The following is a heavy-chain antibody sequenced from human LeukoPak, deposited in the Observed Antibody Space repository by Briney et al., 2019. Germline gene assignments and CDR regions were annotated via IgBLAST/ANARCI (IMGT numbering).Heavy chain of an antibody. Sequence: GGSLRLSCAASGFTFSRYAMHWVRQAPGKGLEWVAVIWYDGSNKYYADSVKGRFTISRDNSKNTLYLQMNSLRAEDTAVYYCARDVCCYYYYSMDVWGQGTTVTVSS. V-gene: IGHV3-33*08. J-gene: IGHJ6*02. CDR1: GFTFSRYA. D-gene: IGHD2-8*01. CDR2: IWYDGSNK. CDR3: ARDVCCYYYYSMDV.